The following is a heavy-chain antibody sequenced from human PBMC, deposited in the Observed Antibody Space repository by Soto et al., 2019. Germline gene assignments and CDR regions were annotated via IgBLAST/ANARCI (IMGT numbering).Heavy chain of an antibody. Sequence: QVQLVESGGGVVQPGRSLRLSCAASGFTFSSYGMHWVRQARGKGLEWVAVISYDGSNKYYADSVKGRFTISRDNSKNTLYLQMNSLRAEDTAVYYCASLPPLTYSSGWYFLDYWGQGTLVTVSS. CDR2: ISYDGSNK. CDR3: ASLPPLTYSSGWYFLDY. V-gene: IGHV3-30*03. CDR1: GFTFSSYG. J-gene: IGHJ4*02. D-gene: IGHD6-19*01.